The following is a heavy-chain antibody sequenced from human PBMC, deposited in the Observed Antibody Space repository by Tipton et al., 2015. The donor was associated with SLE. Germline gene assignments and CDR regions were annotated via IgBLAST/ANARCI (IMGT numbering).Heavy chain of an antibody. CDR2: IYYSGST. D-gene: IGHD2-8*02. Sequence: TLSLTCTVSGGSISSYYWSWIRQPPGKGLEWIGYIYYSGSTNYNPSLKSRVTISVDTFKNQFSLKLSSVTAADTAVYYCARDGTGLLGSYWHFDLWGRGTLVTVSS. J-gene: IGHJ2*01. CDR1: GGSISSYY. V-gene: IGHV4-59*01. CDR3: ARDGTGLLGSYWHFDL.